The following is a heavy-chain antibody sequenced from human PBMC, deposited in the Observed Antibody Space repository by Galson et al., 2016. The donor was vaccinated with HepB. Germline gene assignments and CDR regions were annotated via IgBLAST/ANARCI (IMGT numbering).Heavy chain of an antibody. CDR2: ISKDGRNK. V-gene: IGHV3-30*04. Sequence: SLRLSCAASGFTFSSSAMLWVRQAPGKGLEWVAVISKDGRNKYYADSVGGRFTVSRDNSNNTLFLQMNTLRAEDTAVYYCARRGPRHGRAPRHGDYDYFDSWGQGTLVTISS. CDR1: GFTFSSSA. D-gene: IGHD4-17*01. J-gene: IGHJ4*02. CDR3: ARRGPRHGRAPRHGDYDYFDS.